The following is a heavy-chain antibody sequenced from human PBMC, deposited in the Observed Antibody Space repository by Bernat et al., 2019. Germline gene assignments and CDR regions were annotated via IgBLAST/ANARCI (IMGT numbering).Heavy chain of an antibody. Sequence: EVQLVETGGGLIQPGGSLRLSCAASAFSVSNGYMSWVRQAPGKGLEWVSVIYSDGRTFYADSVKGRFTISRDNSKNTVSLQMNSLRVEDTAVYYCAGYYGSNDMHPWGQGTLVTVSS. CDR1: AFSVSNGY. CDR3: AGYYGSNDMHP. V-gene: IGHV3-53*05. CDR2: IYSDGRT. J-gene: IGHJ5*02. D-gene: IGHD4-17*01.